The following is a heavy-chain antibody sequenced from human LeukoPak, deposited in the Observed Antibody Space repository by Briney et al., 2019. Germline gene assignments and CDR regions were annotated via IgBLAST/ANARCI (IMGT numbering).Heavy chain of an antibody. J-gene: IGHJ4*02. D-gene: IGHD2-21*01. Sequence: GAPRLSSAASGVIFTVYLMSGCPPAPGGGGGWGASIKQDGSEKYFLHSVKRRLTISRDNAKNSVYLQMTSLSAEDTARYYCARTVIQNSYWGQGVLVTVSS. CDR1: GVIFTVYL. CDR3: ARTVIQNSY. CDR2: IKQDGSEK. V-gene: IGHV3-7*01.